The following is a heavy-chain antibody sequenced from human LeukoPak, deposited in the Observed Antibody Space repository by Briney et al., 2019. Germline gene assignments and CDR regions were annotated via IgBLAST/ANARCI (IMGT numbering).Heavy chain of an antibody. J-gene: IGHJ4*02. Sequence: GGSLRLSCAASGFTFSSYAMHWVRQAPGKGLEWVAVISYDGSNKYYADSVKGRFTISRDNSKNTLYLQMNSLRAEDTAVYYCGGDIVVVPAATDFDYWGQGTLVTVSS. D-gene: IGHD2-2*01. CDR3: GGDIVVVPAATDFDY. CDR2: ISYDGSNK. V-gene: IGHV3-30-3*01. CDR1: GFTFSSYA.